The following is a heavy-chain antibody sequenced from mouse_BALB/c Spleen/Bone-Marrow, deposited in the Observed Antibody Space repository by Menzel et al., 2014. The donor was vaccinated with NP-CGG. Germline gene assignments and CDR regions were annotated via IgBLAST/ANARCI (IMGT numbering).Heavy chain of an antibody. Sequence: EVQLQQSGAELVKPGASVKLSCTASGFNIKDTYMHWVKQRPVQGLEWIGRIDPANGNTKYDPKFQGKATITADTSSNTAYLQLSSLTSEDTAVYYCASYGYAWYFDVWGAGTTVTVSS. D-gene: IGHD2-14*01. CDR1: GFNIKDTY. CDR3: ASYGYAWYFDV. J-gene: IGHJ1*01. CDR2: IDPANGNT. V-gene: IGHV14-3*02.